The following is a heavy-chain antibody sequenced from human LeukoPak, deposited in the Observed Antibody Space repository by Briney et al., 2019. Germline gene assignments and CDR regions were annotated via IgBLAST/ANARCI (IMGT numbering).Heavy chain of an antibody. CDR3: ARDQSVRLLQTSSTYFKHVFAI. CDR1: GYTFTSYG. CDR2: ISAYNGNT. V-gene: IGHV1-18*01. J-gene: IGHJ3*02. Sequence: GASVKVSCKASGYTFTSYGINWVRQAPGQGLEWMGWISAYNGNTKHAQKLQGRVTMTTDTSTSTAYMELRSLRFDDTAVYYCARDQSVRLLQTSSTYFKHVFAIWGQGSMVTVSS. D-gene: IGHD6-13*01.